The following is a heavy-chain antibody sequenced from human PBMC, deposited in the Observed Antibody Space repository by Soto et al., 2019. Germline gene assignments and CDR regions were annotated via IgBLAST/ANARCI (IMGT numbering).Heavy chain of an antibody. CDR3: AIGGRAAEFDY. Sequence: QVQVVQSGAEVRKPGASVKLSCKVPPYTVTEFPIHWMRQAPGKGLEWMGGSNPEEGETFFAQKFQGRVTMTDDPSTDTVYMELLSLRSEHTALYFCAIGGRAAEFDYWGQGTLVTVSS. V-gene: IGHV1-24*01. CDR1: PYTVTEFP. J-gene: IGHJ4*02. D-gene: IGHD2-15*01. CDR2: SNPEEGET.